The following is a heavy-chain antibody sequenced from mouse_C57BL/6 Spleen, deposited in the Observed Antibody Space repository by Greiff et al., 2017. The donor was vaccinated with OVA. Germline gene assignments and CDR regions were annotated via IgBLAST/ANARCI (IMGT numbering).Heavy chain of an antibody. D-gene: IGHD4-1*01. V-gene: IGHV14-4*01. CDR3: TTYWYYFDY. Sequence: VHVKQSGAELVRPGASVKLSCTASGFNIKDDYMHWVKQRPEQGLEWIGWIDPENGDTEYASKFQGKATITADTSSNTAYLQLSSLTSEDTAVYYCTTYWYYFDYWGQGTTLTVSS. CDR2: IDPENGDT. J-gene: IGHJ2*01. CDR1: GFNIKDDY.